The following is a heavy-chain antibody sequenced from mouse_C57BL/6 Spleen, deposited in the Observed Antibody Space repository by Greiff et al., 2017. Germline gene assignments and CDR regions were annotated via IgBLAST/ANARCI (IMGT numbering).Heavy chain of an antibody. V-gene: IGHV14-4*01. CDR2: IDPENGDT. CDR3: TTSTAQARFDY. D-gene: IGHD3-2*02. CDR1: GFNIKDDY. Sequence: EVKLMESGAELVRPGASVKLSCTASGFNIKDDYMHWVKQRPEQGLEWIGWIDPENGDTEYASKFQGKATITADTSSNTAYLQLSSLTSEDTAVYYCTTSTAQARFDYWGQGTTLTVSS. J-gene: IGHJ2*01.